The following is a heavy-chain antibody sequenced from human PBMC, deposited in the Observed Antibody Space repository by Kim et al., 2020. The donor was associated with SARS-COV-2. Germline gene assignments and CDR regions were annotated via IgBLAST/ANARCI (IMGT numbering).Heavy chain of an antibody. CDR2: INVQSGGT. CDR1: GYSFTSYY. V-gene: IGHV1-46*01. J-gene: IGHJ6*02. Sequence: ASVKVSCKTSGYSFTSYYMHWVRQAPGQGLEWMGIINVQSGGTSYAQKVQDRVSMTRDKSTTTVYMELSSLNSEDTAVYYCARERGYGTGSGVMDVWGQGTTVTVSS. D-gene: IGHD3-10*01. CDR3: ARERGYGTGSGVMDV.